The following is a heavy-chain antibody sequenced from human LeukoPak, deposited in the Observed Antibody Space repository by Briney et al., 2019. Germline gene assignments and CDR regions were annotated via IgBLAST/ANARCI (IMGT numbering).Heavy chain of an antibody. CDR2: IKQDGGEK. J-gene: IGHJ3*02. V-gene: IGHV3-7*01. D-gene: IGHD2-21*02. Sequence: GGSLRLSCAASGFTFSSYWMSWVRRAPGKGLEWVANIKQDGGEKYYVDSVKGRFTISRDNAKNSLYLQMNSLRAEDTAVYYCASTYVVVTAVHDAFHIWGQGTMVTVSS. CDR3: ASTYVVVTAVHDAFHI. CDR1: GFTFSSYW.